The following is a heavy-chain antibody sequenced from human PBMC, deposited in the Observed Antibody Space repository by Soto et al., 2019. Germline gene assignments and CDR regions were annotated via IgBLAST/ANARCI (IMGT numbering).Heavy chain of an antibody. Sequence: QVQLQESGPGLVKPSETLSLTCSVSGGSIGSYYWSWIRQPPGKGLEWIGYIYYSGSTNYNPSLKSRVTISLNTSKNQFSLKLISVTAADTAVYYCARGGWRQIDYWGQGTLVTVSS. CDR1: GGSIGSYY. CDR2: IYYSGST. CDR3: ARGGWRQIDY. D-gene: IGHD3-3*01. J-gene: IGHJ4*02. V-gene: IGHV4-59*08.